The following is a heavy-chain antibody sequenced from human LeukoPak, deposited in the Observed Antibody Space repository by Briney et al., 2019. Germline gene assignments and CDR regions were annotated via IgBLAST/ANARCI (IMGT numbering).Heavy chain of an antibody. J-gene: IGHJ4*02. Sequence: GGSLRLSCTASGFTFGDYAMSWFRQAPGKGLEWVGFIRSKAYGGTTEYAASVKGRFTISRDDSKSIAYLQMNSLKTEDTAVYYCTRKGRVSADPFVYGRERTVVTVSS. CDR2: IRSKAYGGTT. CDR1: GFTFGDYA. D-gene: IGHD6-13*01. V-gene: IGHV3-49*03. CDR3: TRKGRVSADPFVY.